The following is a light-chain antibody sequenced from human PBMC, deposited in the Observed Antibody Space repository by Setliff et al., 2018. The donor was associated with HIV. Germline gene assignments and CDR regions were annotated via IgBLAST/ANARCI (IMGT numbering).Light chain of an antibody. CDR2: EGS. CDR3: CSYVAGSHYV. CDR1: SSDLGSYHL. J-gene: IGLJ1*01. Sequence: QSALAQPASVPGSPGQSITISCTGTSSDLGSYHLVSWCQHHPGKAPKLMIYEGSQRPSGVSTRFSGSTSGDTASLTIAGLQAEDEADYYCCSYVAGSHYVFGTGTKVTVL. V-gene: IGLV2-23*01.